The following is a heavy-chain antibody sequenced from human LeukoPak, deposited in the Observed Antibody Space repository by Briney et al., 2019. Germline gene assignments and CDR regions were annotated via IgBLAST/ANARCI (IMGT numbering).Heavy chain of an antibody. CDR3: ARGGYIFGY. D-gene: IGHD5-18*01. CDR1: GFTFSDYY. Sequence: GSLRLSCAASGFTFSDYYMSWIRQSPGKGLEWLSHISNSGNTIYYADSVKGRFTISRDNAKNSVNLQMNNLRAEDTAVYYCARGGYIFGYWGQGTLVTVSS. V-gene: IGHV3-11*04. J-gene: IGHJ4*02. CDR2: ISNSGNTI.